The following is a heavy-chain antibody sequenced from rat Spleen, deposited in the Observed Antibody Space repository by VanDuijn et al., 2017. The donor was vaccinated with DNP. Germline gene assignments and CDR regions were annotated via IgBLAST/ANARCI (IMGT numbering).Heavy chain of an antibody. CDR2: ISSGGTT. Sequence: QVQLKESGPGLVQPSQTLSLTCTVSGFSLASYGVSWVRQPPGKGLEWIAAISSGGTTYYNPALTSRLSISRDTSKSQVFLDMNSLQTEDTAIYFSTRDVPNYLDYWGQGVMVTVSS. CDR1: GFSLASYG. J-gene: IGHJ2*01. CDR3: TRDVPNYLDY. V-gene: IGHV2S12*01.